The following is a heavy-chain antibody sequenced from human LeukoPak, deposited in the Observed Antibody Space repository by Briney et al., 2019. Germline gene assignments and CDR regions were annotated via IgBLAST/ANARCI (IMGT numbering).Heavy chain of an antibody. CDR3: ARYCGGDCKPH. CDR1: GFTFSSYS. V-gene: IGHV3-21*01. CDR2: ISSSSSYI. J-gene: IGHJ4*02. Sequence: GGSLRLSCAASGFTFSSYSMNWVRQAPGKGLEWVSSISSSSSYIYYADSVKGRSTISRDNAKNSLYLQMNSLRAEDTAVYYCARYCGGDCKPHWGQGTLVTVSS. D-gene: IGHD2-21*02.